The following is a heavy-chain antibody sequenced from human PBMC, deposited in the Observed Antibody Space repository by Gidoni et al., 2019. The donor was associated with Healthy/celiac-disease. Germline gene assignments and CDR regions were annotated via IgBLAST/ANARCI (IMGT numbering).Heavy chain of an antibody. Sequence: EVQLVESGGGLVKPGGSLRISCEASGFTFSSYSIHWVRQAPGKGLEWVSSISSSSSYIYYADSVKGRLTISRDNAKNSLYLQMNSLRAEDTAVSYCARAWYSSSGAWFDPWGQGTLVTVSS. J-gene: IGHJ5*02. CDR3: ARAWYSSSGAWFDP. V-gene: IGHV3-21*01. CDR1: GFTFSSYS. D-gene: IGHD6-13*01. CDR2: ISSSSSYI.